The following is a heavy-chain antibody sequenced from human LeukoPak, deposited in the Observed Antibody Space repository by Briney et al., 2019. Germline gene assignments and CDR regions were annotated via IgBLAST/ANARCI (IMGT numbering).Heavy chain of an antibody. Sequence: ASVKVSCKASGGTFSSYAISWVRQAPGQGLEWMGGIIPIFGTANYAQKFQGRVTITADKSTSTAYMELSGLRSDDTAVYYCARDLTVMTRYNWNHALSDYWGQGTLVTVSS. V-gene: IGHV1-69*06. CDR3: ARDLTVMTRYNWNHALSDY. CDR1: GGTFSSYA. D-gene: IGHD1-14*01. CDR2: IIPIFGTA. J-gene: IGHJ4*02.